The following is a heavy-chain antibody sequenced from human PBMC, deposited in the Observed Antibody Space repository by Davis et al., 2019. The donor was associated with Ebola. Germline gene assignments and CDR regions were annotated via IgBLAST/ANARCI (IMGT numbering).Heavy chain of an antibody. CDR2: IQNEGSDT. J-gene: IGHJ3*01. CDR1: GFTFREHA. Sequence: GESLKISCAASGFTFREHAMHWVRQAPGKGLQWVARIQNEGSDTVYADSVKGRFTISRDNAKNTLYLQMNSLRGDDTAVYYCARDGGSSSSMGAFDVWGHGTLVAVSS. V-gene: IGHV3-74*01. CDR3: ARDGGSSSSMGAFDV. D-gene: IGHD6-6*01.